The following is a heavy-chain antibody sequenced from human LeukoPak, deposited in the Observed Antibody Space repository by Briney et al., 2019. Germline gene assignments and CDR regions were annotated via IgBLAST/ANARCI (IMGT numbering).Heavy chain of an antibody. CDR1: GFTFSNAW. CDR3: TTPRREIAVAGGDY. J-gene: IGHJ4*02. D-gene: IGHD6-19*01. Sequence: AGSLRLSCAASGFTFSNAWVSWVRQPPGKGLEWVGRIKSKTDGGTPEYAAPVKGRFTISSDDSKNTLYLQMNSLKTEDTAVYYCTTPRREIAVAGGDYWGQGTLVTVSS. CDR2: IKSKTDGGTP. V-gene: IGHV3-15*01.